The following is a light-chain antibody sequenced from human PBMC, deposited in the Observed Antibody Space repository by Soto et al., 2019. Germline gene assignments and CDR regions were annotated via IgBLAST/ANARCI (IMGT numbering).Light chain of an antibody. V-gene: IGLV2-23*01. CDR3: CSYAGSSTVV. CDR2: EGS. J-gene: IGLJ2*01. Sequence: QSALTQPASVSGSPGQSVTISCTGTSSDVGSYNLVSWYQQHPGKAPKLMIYEGSKRPSGDSNRFSGSKSGNTAYLTISGLQAEDEADYYCCSYAGSSTVVFGGGTKLTVL. CDR1: SSDVGSYNL.